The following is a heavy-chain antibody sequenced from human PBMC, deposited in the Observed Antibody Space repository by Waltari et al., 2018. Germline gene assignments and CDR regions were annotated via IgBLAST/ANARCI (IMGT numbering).Heavy chain of an antibody. CDR3: ARGPIFGVAGHYYYYMDV. V-gene: IGHV1-8*03. CDR2: MNPNSGNT. D-gene: IGHD3-3*01. J-gene: IGHJ6*03. CDR1: GYTFTSYD. Sequence: QVQLVQSGAEVKKPGASVKVSCKASGYTFTSYDINWVRQATGQGLEWMGWMNPNSGNTGYAQKFQGRVTITRNTSISTAYMELSSLRSEDTAVYYCARGPIFGVAGHYYYYMDVWGKGTTVTVSS.